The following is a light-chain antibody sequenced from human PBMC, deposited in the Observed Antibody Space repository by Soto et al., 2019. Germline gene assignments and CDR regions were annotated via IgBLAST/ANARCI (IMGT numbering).Light chain of an antibody. CDR2: LGS. J-gene: IGKJ1*01. CDR1: QSLLHSNGYNY. V-gene: IGKV2-28*01. Sequence: DIVMTQSPLSLPVTPGEPASISCRSSQSLLHSNGYNYLDRYLQKPGQSPQLLICLGSTRASGVPDRFSGSGSGTDFTLTISRVEAEDVGVYYCMQALQTPWTFGQGTKVDIK. CDR3: MQALQTPWT.